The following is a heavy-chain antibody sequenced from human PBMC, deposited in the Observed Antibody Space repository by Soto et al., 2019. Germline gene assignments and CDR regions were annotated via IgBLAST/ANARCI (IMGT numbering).Heavy chain of an antibody. D-gene: IGHD3-10*01. J-gene: IGHJ4*02. V-gene: IGHV3-30-3*01. CDR2: ISYDGCNK. CDR1: GFTFSSYA. Sequence: QVQLVESGGGVVQPGRSLRLSCAASGFTFSSYAMHWFRQAPGKGLEWVAVISYDGCNKYYADSVKGRFTISRDNSKNTLYLQMNSLSAEDTAVYYCARAGGVRGGPYYLDYWGQGTLVTVSS. CDR3: ARAGGVRGGPYYLDY.